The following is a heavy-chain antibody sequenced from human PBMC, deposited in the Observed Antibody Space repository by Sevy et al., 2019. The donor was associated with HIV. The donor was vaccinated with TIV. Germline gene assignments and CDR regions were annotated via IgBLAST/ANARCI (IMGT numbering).Heavy chain of an antibody. CDR3: ARADTIIRGIWAFDL. CDR1: GGSVRKFY. CDR2: IYNRGMT. J-gene: IGHJ4*02. V-gene: IGHV4-4*07. D-gene: IGHD3-10*01. Sequence: SETLSLTCSVSGGSVRKFYWSWIRQSAGKGLEWIGHIYNRGMTNYNPSLKSRLTMSLDTSNNQFSLKLTSVTAADTAVYYCARADTIIRGIWAFDLWGQGALVTVSS.